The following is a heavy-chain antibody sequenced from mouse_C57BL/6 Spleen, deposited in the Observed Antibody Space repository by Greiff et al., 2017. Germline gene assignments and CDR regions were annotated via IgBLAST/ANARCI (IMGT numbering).Heavy chain of an antibody. J-gene: IGHJ2*01. CDR1: GYTFTSYW. CDR2: IDPSDSYT. V-gene: IGHV1-69*01. CDR3: ARGRLRPLYYFDY. D-gene: IGHD2-4*01. Sequence: VQLQQPGAELVMPGASVKLSCKASGYTFTSYWMHWVKQRPGQGLEWIGEIDPSDSYTNYNQKFKGKSTLTVDKSSSTAYMQLSSLTSEDSAVYYCARGRLRPLYYFDYWGQGTTLTVSS.